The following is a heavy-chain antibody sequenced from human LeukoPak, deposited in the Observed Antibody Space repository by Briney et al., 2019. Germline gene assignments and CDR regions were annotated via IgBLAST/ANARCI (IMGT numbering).Heavy chain of an antibody. CDR2: INPNSGGT. D-gene: IGHD3-10*01. J-gene: IGHJ5*02. Sequence: ASVKVSCKASGYTFTGYYMHWVRQAPGQGLEWMGWINPNSGGTNYAQKFQRRVTMTRDTSISTAYMELSRLRSDDTAVYYCARVRGSGSYYVFKYNWFDPWGQGTLVTVSS. V-gene: IGHV1-2*02. CDR3: ARVRGSGSYYVFKYNWFDP. CDR1: GYTFTGYY.